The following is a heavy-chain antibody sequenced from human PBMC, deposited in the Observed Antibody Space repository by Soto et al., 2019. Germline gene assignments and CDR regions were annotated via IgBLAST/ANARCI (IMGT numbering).Heavy chain of an antibody. V-gene: IGHV3-33*01. D-gene: IGHD3-22*01. CDR1: GFTFSSYG. J-gene: IGHJ4*02. CDR3: ARPLPAFTMTGSYAY. CDR2: TWYDGSNK. Sequence: GGSLRLSCAASGFTFSSYGMHWVRQAPGKGLEWVAVTWYDGSNKYYADSVKGRFTISRDNSKNTLYLQMNSLRAEDTAVYYCARPLPAFTMTGSYAYWGQGTLVTVSS.